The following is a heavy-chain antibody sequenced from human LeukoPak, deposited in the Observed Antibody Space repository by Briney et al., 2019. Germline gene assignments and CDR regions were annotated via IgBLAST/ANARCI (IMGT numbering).Heavy chain of an antibody. CDR1: GGSFSGYY. Sequence: PSETLSLTCAVYGGSFSGYYWSWIRQPPGKGLEWIGEINHSGSTNYNPSLKSRVTISVDTSKNQFSLKLSSVTAADTAVYYCARRTRIVVDRGGWFDPWGQGTLVTVSS. V-gene: IGHV4-34*01. D-gene: IGHD2-21*01. CDR2: INHSGST. CDR3: ARRTRIVVDRGGWFDP. J-gene: IGHJ5*02.